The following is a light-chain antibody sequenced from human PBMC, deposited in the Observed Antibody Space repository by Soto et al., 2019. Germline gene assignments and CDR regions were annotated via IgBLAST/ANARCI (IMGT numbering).Light chain of an antibody. J-gene: IGKJ5*01. CDR1: QNIKSN. CDR3: QQYDHWLPT. V-gene: IGKV3-15*01. CDR2: GAS. Sequence: IVTTKIPTTPCVAPVERSTLSCTAAQNIKSNLAWYQQKPGQAPRLLIYGASTRATGVPGRVSGSGSGTDVTRTISSLQSEDFAVYYGQQYDHWLPTVGQGTRLEIK.